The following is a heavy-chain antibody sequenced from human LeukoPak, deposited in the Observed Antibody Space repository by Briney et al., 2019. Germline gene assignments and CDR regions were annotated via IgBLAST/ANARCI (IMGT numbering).Heavy chain of an antibody. J-gene: IGHJ4*02. V-gene: IGHV3-21*01. CDR3: ARAYCSGGSCPSHFDY. D-gene: IGHD2-15*01. CDR1: GFTFSSYS. CDR2: ISSSSSYI. Sequence: GGSLRLSCAASGFTFSSYSMNWVRQAPGKGLEWVSSISSSSSYIYYADSVKGRFTISRDNAKNSLYLQMNSLRAEDTAVYNCARAYCSGGSCPSHFDYWGQGTLVTVSS.